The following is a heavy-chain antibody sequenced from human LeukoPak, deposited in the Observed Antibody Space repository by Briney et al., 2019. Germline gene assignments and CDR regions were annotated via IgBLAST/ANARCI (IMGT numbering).Heavy chain of an antibody. D-gene: IGHD3-9*01. CDR3: AKDESAGYDILTGFGFDY. CDR2: IRYDGSNK. J-gene: IGHJ4*02. Sequence: GGSLRLSCAASGFTFSSYGMHWVRQAPGKGLEWVAFIRYDGSNKYYADSVKGRFTISRDNSKNTLYLQMNSLRAEDTAVYYYAKDESAGYDILTGFGFDYWGQGTLVTVSS. V-gene: IGHV3-30*02. CDR1: GFTFSSYG.